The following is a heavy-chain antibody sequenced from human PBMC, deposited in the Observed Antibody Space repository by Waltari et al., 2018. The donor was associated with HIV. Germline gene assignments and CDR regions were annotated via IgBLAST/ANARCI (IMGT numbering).Heavy chain of an antibody. CDR1: GESFNDHY. Sequence: QVRLDQWGTNVLKPSETLSLTCAVYGESFNDHYWTWIRQPPGKGLEWIGAINHRGVRLYNPSFRSRLSISVDNSKNQFSLKLASLTAADTATYLCARWRDSLGYFYQFYFFDFWSQGHLVAVSS. J-gene: IGHJ4*02. CDR3: ARWRDSLGYFYQFYFFDF. CDR2: INHRGVR. V-gene: IGHV4-34*01. D-gene: IGHD3-16*01.